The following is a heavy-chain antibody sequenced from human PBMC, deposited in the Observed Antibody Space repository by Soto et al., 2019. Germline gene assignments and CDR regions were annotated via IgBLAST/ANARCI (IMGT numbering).Heavy chain of an antibody. CDR1: GFTFSAHW. D-gene: IGHD3-3*01. CDR2: IKQDGTEK. Sequence: GGSLRLSCAASGFTFSAHWMTWVRQAPGRGLEWVANIKQDGTEKYYVDSVKGRFTISRDNARNSLFLQMNSLRVEDTAVYYCASRPPGDNYYGVFDYWGRGAPVTVSS. CDR3: ASRPPGDNYYGVFDY. J-gene: IGHJ4*02. V-gene: IGHV3-7*01.